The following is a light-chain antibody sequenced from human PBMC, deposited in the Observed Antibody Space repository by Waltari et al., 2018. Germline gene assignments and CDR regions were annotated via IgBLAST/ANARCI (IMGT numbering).Light chain of an antibody. J-gene: IGLJ2*01. CDR2: QDS. Sequence: SYELTQPPSVSVSPGQTASITCARDKFGYKYACCYQQKPGPSPVLVIYQDSKRPSGIPERFSGSNSGNTATPTISGTQAMDEADYYCQAWDSSTVVFGGGTKLTVL. V-gene: IGLV3-1*01. CDR1: KFGYKY. CDR3: QAWDSSTVV.